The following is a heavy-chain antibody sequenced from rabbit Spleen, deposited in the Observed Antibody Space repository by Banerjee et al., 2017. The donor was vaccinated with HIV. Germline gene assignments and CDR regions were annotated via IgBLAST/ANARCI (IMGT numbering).Heavy chain of an antibody. V-gene: IGHV1S40*01. D-gene: IGHD8-1*01. CDR2: IYAGSSGST. Sequence: QSLEESGGDLVKPGASLTLTCKASGFSFNGGYDMCWVRQAPGKGLEWIACIYAGSSGSTYSATWAKGRFTISKTSSTTLTLQMTSLTAADTATYFCARDTGTSFSTYGMDLWGQGTLVTVS. CDR1: GFSFNGGYD. J-gene: IGHJ6*01. CDR3: ARDTGTSFSTYGMDL.